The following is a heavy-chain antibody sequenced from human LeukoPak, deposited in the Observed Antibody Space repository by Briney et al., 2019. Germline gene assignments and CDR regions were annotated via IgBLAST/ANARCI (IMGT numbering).Heavy chain of an antibody. Sequence: ASVKVSCKASGYTFTNYGISWVRQAPGQGLEWMGWISAYNGNTNYAQKVQGRVTMTTDASTGTAYMELRSLRSDDTAVYFCAMNPSGSYQNYYYYYMDVWGKGTTVTVSS. CDR1: GYTFTNYG. V-gene: IGHV1-18*01. CDR3: AMNPSGSYQNYYYYYMDV. CDR2: ISAYNGNT. J-gene: IGHJ6*03. D-gene: IGHD1-26*01.